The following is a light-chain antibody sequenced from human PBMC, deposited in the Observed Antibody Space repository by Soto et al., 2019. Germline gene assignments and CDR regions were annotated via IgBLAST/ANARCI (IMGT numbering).Light chain of an antibody. CDR1: QSISSW. V-gene: IGKV1-5*03. CDR2: KAS. CDR3: QQYDSYWT. Sequence: DIQMTQSPSTLSASVGDSVTSPCRASQSISSWLAWDQQKPGKAPKLLIYKASSLESGVPSRFSGSGSGTEFTLTIGSLQPEDFATYYCQQYDSYWTFGQGTKVDI. J-gene: IGKJ1*01.